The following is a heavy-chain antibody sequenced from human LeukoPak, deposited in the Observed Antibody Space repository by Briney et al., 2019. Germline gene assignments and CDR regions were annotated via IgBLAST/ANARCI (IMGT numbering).Heavy chain of an antibody. CDR2: IYHSGST. CDR1: GGSISSSNW. Sequence: SETLSLTCAVSGGSISSSNWWSWVRQPPGKGREGIGEIYHSGSTNYNPSLKSRVTISVDKSKNQFSLKLSSVTAADTAVYYCARCYYDSSGYLNWFDPWGQGTLVTVSS. J-gene: IGHJ5*02. CDR3: ARCYYDSSGYLNWFDP. V-gene: IGHV4-4*02. D-gene: IGHD3-22*01.